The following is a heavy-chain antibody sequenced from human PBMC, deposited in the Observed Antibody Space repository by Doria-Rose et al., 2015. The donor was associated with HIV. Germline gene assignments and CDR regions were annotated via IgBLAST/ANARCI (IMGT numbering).Heavy chain of an antibody. Sequence: GGSISSYYWNWIRQPPGKGLEWIGYIYSSGSTHYNSSLKSRVTISIDTSKNQFSLKLSSATAADTAVYYCARFRPSRGIYYSLDVWGKGTTVTVSS. V-gene: IGHV4-4*09. D-gene: IGHD3-10*01. CDR1: GGSISSYY. CDR2: IYSSGST. J-gene: IGHJ6*03. CDR3: ARFRPSRGIYYSLDV.